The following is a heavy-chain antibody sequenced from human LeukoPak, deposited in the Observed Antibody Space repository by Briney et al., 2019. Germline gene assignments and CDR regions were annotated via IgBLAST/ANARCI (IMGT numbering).Heavy chain of an antibody. CDR1: NGSISNYF. CDR2: VHHSGTA. Sequence: SETLSLTCTVSNGSISNYFWSWIRQPPGKGLEWIGYVHHSGTANYNPSLMSRVNISIDTSEHRLSLKLSSVTAADTALYYCASLGGYYESSSYSQLDAFDIWGKGTMVTVSS. J-gene: IGHJ3*02. CDR3: ASLGGYYESSSYSQLDAFDI. D-gene: IGHD3-22*01. V-gene: IGHV4-59*01.